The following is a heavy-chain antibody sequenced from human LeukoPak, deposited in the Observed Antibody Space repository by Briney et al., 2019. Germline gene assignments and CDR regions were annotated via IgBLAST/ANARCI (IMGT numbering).Heavy chain of an antibody. Sequence: PSETLSLTCTVSGGLISISTYYWGWIRQPPGKGLEWIGSIYYSGTTHYNPSLKSRVTIAVDTSKNQFSLKLISVTAADTAVYYCARSGYDESNYFDYWGQGTLVTVSS. CDR1: GGLISISTYY. J-gene: IGHJ4*02. D-gene: IGHD5-12*01. V-gene: IGHV4-39*07. CDR3: ARSGYDESNYFDY. CDR2: IYYSGTT.